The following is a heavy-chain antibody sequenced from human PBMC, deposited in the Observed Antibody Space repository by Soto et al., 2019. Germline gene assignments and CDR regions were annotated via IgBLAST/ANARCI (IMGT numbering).Heavy chain of an antibody. Sequence: ASVKVSCKVSGYTLTELSMHWVRQAPGKGLEWMGGFDPEDGETICAQKFQGRVTMTEDTSTDTAYMELSSLRSEDTAVYYCATGTYVTPSSLPSRQFDYWGQGTLVTVSS. CDR1: GYTLTELS. CDR3: ATGTYVTPSSLPSRQFDY. V-gene: IGHV1-24*01. CDR2: FDPEDGET. J-gene: IGHJ4*02. D-gene: IGHD3-16*01.